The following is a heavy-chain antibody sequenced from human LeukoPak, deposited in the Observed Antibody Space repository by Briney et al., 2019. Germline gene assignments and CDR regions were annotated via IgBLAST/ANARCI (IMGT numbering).Heavy chain of an antibody. D-gene: IGHD6-19*01. CDR1: GGSITGFF. CDR3: ARVATPDVSSPLDF. J-gene: IGHJ4*02. Sequence: SQTLSLSCAVSGGSITGFFWTWIRQPAGEGLQYIGRIFSRGGANYNPSLQSRVAMSVDTSQNLFSLKLTSVTAADTAVYFRARVATPDVSSPLDFWGQGILVTVSS. CDR2: IFSRGGA. V-gene: IGHV4-4*07.